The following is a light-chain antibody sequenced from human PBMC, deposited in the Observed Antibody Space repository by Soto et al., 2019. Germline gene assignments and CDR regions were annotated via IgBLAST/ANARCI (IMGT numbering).Light chain of an antibody. CDR2: GVS. CDR1: QSVRNSY. V-gene: IGKV3-20*01. CDR3: QQYHCSLPYP. Sequence: EIVLTQSPGTLSLSPGERVTLSCRASQSVRNSYLAWYQQKPGQAPRLLMYGVSARATGIPDRFSGSGSGPDFTLTIDRLEPEDFGVFYCQQYHCSLPYPFGQGTKLEIK. J-gene: IGKJ2*01.